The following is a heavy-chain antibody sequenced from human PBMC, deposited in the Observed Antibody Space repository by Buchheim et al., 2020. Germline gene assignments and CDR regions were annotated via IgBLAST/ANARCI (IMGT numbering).Heavy chain of an antibody. D-gene: IGHD2-2*02. CDR2: INHSGCT. CDR1: GGSFSGYY. V-gene: IGHV4-34*10. Sequence: QVQLQESGPGLEKPSGTLSLTCAVYGGSFSGYYWSWIRQPPGKGLEWIGEINHSGCTNYNPSVKSRVTISVDTHKNQFSLKLSSVTAAETAVYYCARCSRVCSSTSCYSYYYYYMDVWGKGTT. CDR3: ARCSRVCSSTSCYSYYYYYMDV. J-gene: IGHJ6*03.